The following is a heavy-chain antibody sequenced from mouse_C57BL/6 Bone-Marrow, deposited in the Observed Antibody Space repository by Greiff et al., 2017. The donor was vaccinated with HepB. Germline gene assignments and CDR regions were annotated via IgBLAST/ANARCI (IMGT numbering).Heavy chain of an antibody. J-gene: IGHJ2*01. V-gene: IGHV1-64*01. Sequence: VQLQQSGAELVKPGASVKLSCKASGYTFTSYWMHWVKQRPGQGLEWIGMIHPNSGSTNYNEKFKSKATLTVDKSSSTAYMQLSSLTSEDSAVYYCARERGLRGYFDYWGQGTTLTVSS. CDR1: GYTFTSYW. CDR2: IHPNSGST. D-gene: IGHD2-2*01. CDR3: ARERGLRGYFDY.